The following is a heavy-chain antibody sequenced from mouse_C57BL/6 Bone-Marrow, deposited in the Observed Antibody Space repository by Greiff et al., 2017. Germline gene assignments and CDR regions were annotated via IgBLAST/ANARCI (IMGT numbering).Heavy chain of an antibody. CDR2: ISSGSSTI. D-gene: IGHD1-1*01. CDR1: GFTFSDYG. CDR3: ARDYYGSSSYFDD. Sequence: VMLVESGGGLVKPGGSLKLSCAASGFTFSDYGMHWVRQAPEKGLEWVAYISSGSSTIYYADTVKGRFTISGDNAKNSLFLQMTRLRSEDTTMYCCARDYYGSSSYFDDWGQGTTLTVSS. V-gene: IGHV5-17*01. J-gene: IGHJ2*01.